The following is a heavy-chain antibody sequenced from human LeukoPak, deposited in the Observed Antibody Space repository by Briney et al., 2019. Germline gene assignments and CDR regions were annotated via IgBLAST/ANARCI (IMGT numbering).Heavy chain of an antibody. CDR2: IYYSGST. Sequence: ASETLSLTCTVSGGSISSGEFYWSWVRQPPGKGLECIGNIYYSGSTNYNPSLKSRVSISVDMSTNQFSLKLTSVTAADTAVYYCARHSRTYYDLDYWGQGTLVTVSS. CDR1: GGSISSGEFY. J-gene: IGHJ4*02. CDR3: ARHSRTYYDLDY. D-gene: IGHD1-26*01. V-gene: IGHV4-61*08.